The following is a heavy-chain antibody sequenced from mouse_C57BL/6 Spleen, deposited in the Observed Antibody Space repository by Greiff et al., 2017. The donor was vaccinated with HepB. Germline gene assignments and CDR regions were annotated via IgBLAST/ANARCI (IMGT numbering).Heavy chain of an antibody. J-gene: IGHJ3*01. V-gene: IGHV1-82*01. CDR1: GYAFSSSW. CDR2: IYPGDGDT. D-gene: IGHD2-2*01. CDR3: ARHLGYDGAWFAY. Sequence: LQESGPELVKPGASVKISCKASGYAFSSSWMNWVKQRPGKGLEWIGRIYPGDGDTNYNGKFKGKATLTADKSSSTAYMQLSSLTSEDSAVYFCARHLGYDGAWFAYWGQGTLVTVSA.